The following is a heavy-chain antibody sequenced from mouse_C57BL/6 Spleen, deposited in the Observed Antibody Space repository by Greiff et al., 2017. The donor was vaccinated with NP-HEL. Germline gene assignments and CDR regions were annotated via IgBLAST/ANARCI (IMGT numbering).Heavy chain of an antibody. J-gene: IGHJ3*01. CDR2: IGPGSGST. V-gene: IGHV1-77*01. CDR3: ESAHYGNYEARFAY. CDR1: GYTFTDYY. D-gene: IGHD2-1*01. Sequence: QVQLQQSGAELVKPGASVKISCKASGYTFTDYYINWVKQRPGQGLEWIGKIGPGSGSTYYNEKFKGKATLTADKSSSTAYMQLSSLTSEDSAVYVGESAHYGNYEARFAYWGQGTMVTVSS.